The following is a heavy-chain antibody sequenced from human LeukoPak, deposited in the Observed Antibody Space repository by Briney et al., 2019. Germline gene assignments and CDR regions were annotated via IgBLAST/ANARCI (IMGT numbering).Heavy chain of an antibody. J-gene: IGHJ6*03. Sequence: ASVKVSCKASGYTFTGYYMHWVRQAPGQGLEWMGWINPNSGGTNYAQKFQGRVTMTRDTSISTAYMELSRLRSDDTAVYYCARGRITMVRGVIIRDYSRYYCMDVWGKGTTVTISS. CDR1: GYTFTGYY. CDR2: INPNSGGT. V-gene: IGHV1-2*02. D-gene: IGHD3-10*01. CDR3: ARGRITMVRGVIIRDYSRYYCMDV.